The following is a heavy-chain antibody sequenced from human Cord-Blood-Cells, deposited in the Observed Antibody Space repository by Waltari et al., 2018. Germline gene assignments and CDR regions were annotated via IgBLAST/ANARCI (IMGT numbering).Heavy chain of an antibody. CDR1: GFTFDDYS. Sequence: EVQLVGSGGGLVQPGRSLGLPFAASGFTFDDYSMPWVRQAPGKGLECVSGICWNSGSIGYADSMKGRFTISRDNAKNSLFLQMNSLRAEDTALYYCAKDYDVWSGYYDYWGQGTLVTVSS. CDR2: ICWNSGSI. D-gene: IGHD3-3*01. CDR3: AKDYDVWSGYYDY. J-gene: IGHJ4*02. V-gene: IGHV3-9*01.